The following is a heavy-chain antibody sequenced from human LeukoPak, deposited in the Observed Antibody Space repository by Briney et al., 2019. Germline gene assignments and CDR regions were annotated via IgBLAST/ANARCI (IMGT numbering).Heavy chain of an antibody. J-gene: IGHJ4*02. CDR3: ARRVATHYFDY. Sequence: GGSLRLSCAASGFTFSSDVMSWVRQAPGKGLEWVSAISGSGGSTYHADSVKGRITISRDNSKNTLYLQMNSLRAEDTAVYYCARRVATHYFDYWGQGTLVTVSS. V-gene: IGHV3-23*01. CDR2: ISGSGGST. D-gene: IGHD5-12*01. CDR1: GFTFSSDV.